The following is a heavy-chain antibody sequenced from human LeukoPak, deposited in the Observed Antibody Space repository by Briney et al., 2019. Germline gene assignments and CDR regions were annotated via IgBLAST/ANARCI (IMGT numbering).Heavy chain of an antibody. D-gene: IGHD2-8*01. CDR2: INPNSGGT. V-gene: IGHV1-2*02. CDR3: ARGEGLVLMVYAIEAEYFQH. J-gene: IGHJ1*01. CDR1: GYTFTDYY. Sequence: EASVKVSFKASGYTFTDYYIHWVRQAPGQGLEWMGWINPNSGGTNYAQKFQGRVAMTRDTSISTAYMELSRLRSDDTAMYYCARGEGLVLMVYAIEAEYFQHWGQGTLVTVSS.